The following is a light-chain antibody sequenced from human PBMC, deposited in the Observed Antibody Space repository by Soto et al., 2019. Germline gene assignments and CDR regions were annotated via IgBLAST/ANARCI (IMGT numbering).Light chain of an antibody. Sequence: DIQMTQSPSSLSASVGDRVTITCRASQSITSYLNWYQQKPGKAPKLLIYAASSLQSGVPSRFRGSGSGTDFTLTISSLQPEDFATYYCQQSYSTLGLTFGGGTKVEIK. V-gene: IGKV1-39*01. CDR3: QQSYSTLGLT. J-gene: IGKJ4*01. CDR2: AAS. CDR1: QSITSY.